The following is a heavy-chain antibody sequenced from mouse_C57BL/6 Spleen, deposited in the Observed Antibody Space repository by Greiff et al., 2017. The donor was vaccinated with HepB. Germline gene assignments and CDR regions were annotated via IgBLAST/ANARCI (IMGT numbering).Heavy chain of an antibody. J-gene: IGHJ1*03. CDR2: IDPSDSYT. D-gene: IGHD1-1*01. CDR1: GYTFTSYW. Sequence: QVQLQQSGAELVKPGASVKLSCKASGYTFTSYWMQWVKQRPGQGLEWIGEIDPSDSYTNYNQKFKGKATLTVDTSSSTAYMQLSSLTSEDSAVYYCARSVITTVVAPYFDVWGTGTTVTVSS. V-gene: IGHV1-50*01. CDR3: ARSVITTVVAPYFDV.